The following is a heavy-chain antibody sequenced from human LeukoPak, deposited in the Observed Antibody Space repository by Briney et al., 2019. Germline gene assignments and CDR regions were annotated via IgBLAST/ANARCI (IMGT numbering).Heavy chain of an antibody. J-gene: IGHJ6*03. D-gene: IGHD6-6*01. Sequence: SETLSLTCTVSGYSISSGYYWGWIRQPPGKGLEWIGSMYHRGSTYYNPSLKSRVTISVDTSKNQFSLKLNSVTAADTAVYYCARDIAPRSTYYYYYMDVWGKGTTVTISS. CDR1: GYSISSGYY. V-gene: IGHV4-38-2*02. CDR3: ARDIAPRSTYYYYYMDV. CDR2: MYHRGST.